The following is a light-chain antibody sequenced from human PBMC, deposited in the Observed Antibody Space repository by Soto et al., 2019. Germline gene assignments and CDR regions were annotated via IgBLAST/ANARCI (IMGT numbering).Light chain of an antibody. CDR1: SSDVGSYNL. CDR2: EGS. Sequence: QSALTQPASVSGSPGQSITISCTGTSSDVGSYNLVSWYQQHPGKAPKLMIYEGSKRPSGVSNRFSGSNSGNTASLTISGLQAEDEADYYCCSYAGSSTSYVFGTGTKLTVL. V-gene: IGLV2-23*01. J-gene: IGLJ1*01. CDR3: CSYAGSSTSYV.